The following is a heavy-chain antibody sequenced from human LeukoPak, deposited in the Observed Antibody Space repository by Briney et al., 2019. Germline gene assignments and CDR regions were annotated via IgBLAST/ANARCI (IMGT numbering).Heavy chain of an antibody. D-gene: IGHD7-27*01. J-gene: IGHJ3*02. CDR2: ISSSGSTI. V-gene: IGHV3-48*03. Sequence: GGSLRLSCAASGFTFSSYEMNWVRQPPGKGLEWVSYISSSGSTIYYADSVKGRFTISRDNAKNSLYLQMNSLRAEDTAVYYCARGLGSGAFDIWGQGTMVTVSS. CDR3: ARGLGSGAFDI. CDR1: GFTFSSYE.